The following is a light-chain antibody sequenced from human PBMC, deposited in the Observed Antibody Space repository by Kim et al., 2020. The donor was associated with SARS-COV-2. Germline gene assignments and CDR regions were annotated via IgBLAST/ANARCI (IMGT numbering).Light chain of an antibody. Sequence: AIRITQSPSSLSASTGDRVTITCRASQGISTYLAWYQQKPGKGPKLLIYDASTLQGGVPSRFSGSGSGTDFSLSISDLQSEDFATYYCQQYHRFPQTFGEGTKVDIK. CDR2: DAS. J-gene: IGKJ4*01. V-gene: IGKV1-8*01. CDR3: QQYHRFPQT. CDR1: QGISTY.